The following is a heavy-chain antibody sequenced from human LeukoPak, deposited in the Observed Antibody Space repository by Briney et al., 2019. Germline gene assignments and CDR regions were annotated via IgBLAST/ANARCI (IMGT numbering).Heavy chain of an antibody. CDR1: GYTFTSYD. J-gene: IGHJ4*02. D-gene: IGHD3-22*01. CDR3: ARGRLMSYYYDSSGYYNLFDY. CDR2: MNPNSGNT. Sequence: ASVKVSCKASGYTFTSYDINWVRQATGQGLEWMGWMNPNSGNTGYAQKFQGRVTMTRNTSISTAYMELSSLRSEDTAVYYCARGRLMSYYYDSSGYYNLFDYWGQGTLVTVSS. V-gene: IGHV1-8*01.